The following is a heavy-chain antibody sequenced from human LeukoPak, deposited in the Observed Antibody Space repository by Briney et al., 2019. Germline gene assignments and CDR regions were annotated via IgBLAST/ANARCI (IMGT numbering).Heavy chain of an antibody. D-gene: IGHD6-13*01. V-gene: IGHV4-39*07. CDR2: IYYSGST. J-gene: IGHJ5*02. CDR1: GGSISSSSYY. Sequence: SETLSLTCTVSGGSISSSSYYWGWIRQPPGKGLEWIGSIYYSGSTYYNPSLKSRVTISVDTSKNQFSLKLSSVTAADTAVYYCARDSLGAAAATGWFDPWGQGTLVTVSP. CDR3: ARDSLGAAAATGWFDP.